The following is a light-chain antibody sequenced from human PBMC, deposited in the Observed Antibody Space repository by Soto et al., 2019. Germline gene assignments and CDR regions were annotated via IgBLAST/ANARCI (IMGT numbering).Light chain of an antibody. CDR1: SSDVGGYNY. CDR3: SSYTSSSIV. J-gene: IGLJ1*01. CDR2: DVS. V-gene: IGLV2-14*01. Sequence: QSVLTQPASVSGSPGQSITISCTGTSSDVGGYNYVSWYQQHPGKAPKLMIYDVSNRPSGVSNRFSGSKSGNTASLTISGLQADDEADYYCSSYTSSSIVFGTGTKVTVL.